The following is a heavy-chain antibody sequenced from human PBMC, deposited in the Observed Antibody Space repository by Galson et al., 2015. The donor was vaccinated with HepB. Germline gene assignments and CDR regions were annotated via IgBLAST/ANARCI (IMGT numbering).Heavy chain of an antibody. CDR1: GFIFRTYS. J-gene: IGHJ4*02. D-gene: IGHD3-3*01. CDR2: ISSSSSTI. V-gene: IGHV3-48*04. CDR3: ARRAPPDDFWSGIFDY. Sequence: SLRLSCAASGFIFRTYSMNWVRQAPGKGLEWVSYISSSSSTIYYADSVKGRFTISRDNAKNSLYLQMNSLRAEDTAVYYCARRAPPDDFWSGIFDYWGQGTLVTVSS.